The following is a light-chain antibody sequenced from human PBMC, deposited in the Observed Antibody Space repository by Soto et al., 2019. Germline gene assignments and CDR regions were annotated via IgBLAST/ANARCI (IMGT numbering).Light chain of an antibody. CDR1: QSFRGL. J-gene: IGKJ5*01. V-gene: IGKV3-11*01. Sequence: VLTHAAFPLYLPPGDSATLSCRASQSFRGLLAWYQQKPGQAPRLLIYDAYNRATGIPPRFSGSGSGTDFTLTISSLEPEDSAVYYCQQRHMWPITFGQGTRLEIK. CDR3: QQRHMWPIT. CDR2: DAY.